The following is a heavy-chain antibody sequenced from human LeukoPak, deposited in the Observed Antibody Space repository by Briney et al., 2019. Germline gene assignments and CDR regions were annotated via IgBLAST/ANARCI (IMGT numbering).Heavy chain of an antibody. Sequence: PSETLSLNCAVYGGSFSGYYWSWIRQPPGKGLEWIGEINHSGSTNYNPSLKSRVTISVDTSKNQFSLKLSSVTAADTAVYYCARGPDYGGNSRHLSWGQGTLVTVSS. J-gene: IGHJ4*02. V-gene: IGHV4-34*01. CDR3: ARGPDYGGNSRHLS. CDR2: INHSGST. D-gene: IGHD4-23*01. CDR1: GGSFSGYY.